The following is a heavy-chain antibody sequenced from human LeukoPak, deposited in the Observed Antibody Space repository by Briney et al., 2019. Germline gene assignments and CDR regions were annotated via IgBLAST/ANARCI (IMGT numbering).Heavy chain of an antibody. Sequence: GGPLRLSCAASGFTFSHYGMHWVRQTPGAGLEWVAGIWSDGSDKYYAKSVKGRFTISRDNSKNPLFLPMNSLRAEDTAVYYCAKDAQRGFDYSNSLQNWGQGILVTVSS. D-gene: IGHD4-11*01. V-gene: IGHV3-33*06. J-gene: IGHJ1*01. CDR3: AKDAQRGFDYSNSLQN. CDR2: IWSDGSDK. CDR1: GFTFSHYG.